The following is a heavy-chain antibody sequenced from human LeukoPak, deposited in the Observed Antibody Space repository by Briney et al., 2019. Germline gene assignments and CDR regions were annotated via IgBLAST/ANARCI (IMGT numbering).Heavy chain of an antibody. Sequence: GGSLRLSCAASGFIFSSYWMSWLRQAPGKGLEWVANIKEDGSEKKYVDSVKGRFTISRDNAKNSVYLQMNSLRAEDTAVYYCAREHDYGDYVDYWGQGTLVTVSS. D-gene: IGHD4-17*01. V-gene: IGHV3-7*01. J-gene: IGHJ4*02. CDR2: IKEDGSEK. CDR3: AREHDYGDYVDY. CDR1: GFIFSSYW.